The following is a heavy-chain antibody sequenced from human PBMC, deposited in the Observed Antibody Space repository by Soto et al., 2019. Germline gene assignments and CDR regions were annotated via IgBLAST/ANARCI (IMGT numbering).Heavy chain of an antibody. CDR3: ARDLLLRDCSSTSCYPAFDI. Sequence: GGSLRLSCAASGFTFSSYSMNWVRQAPGKGLEWVSSISSSSSYIYYADSVKGRFTISRDNAKNSLYLQMNSLRAEDTAVYYCARDLLLRDCSSTSCYPAFDIWGQGTMVTVSS. D-gene: IGHD2-2*01. CDR1: GFTFSSYS. CDR2: ISSSSSYI. J-gene: IGHJ3*02. V-gene: IGHV3-21*01.